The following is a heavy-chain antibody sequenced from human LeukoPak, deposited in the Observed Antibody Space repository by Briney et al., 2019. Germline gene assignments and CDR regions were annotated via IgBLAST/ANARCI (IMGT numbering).Heavy chain of an antibody. CDR1: GYTFTSYG. J-gene: IGHJ5*02. CDR3: ARADWVRGVLLPSNTDLNWFDP. Sequence: GASVKVSCKASGYTFTSYGISWVRQAPGQGLEWMGWISAYNGNTNYAQKLQGRVTMTTDTSTSTAYMELRSLRSDDTAVYYCARADWVRGVLLPSNTDLNWFDPWGQGTLVTVSS. V-gene: IGHV1-18*01. D-gene: IGHD3-10*01. CDR2: ISAYNGNT.